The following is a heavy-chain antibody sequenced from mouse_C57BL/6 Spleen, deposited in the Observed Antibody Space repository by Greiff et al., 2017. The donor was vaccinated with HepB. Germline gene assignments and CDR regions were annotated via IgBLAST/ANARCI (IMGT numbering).Heavy chain of an antibody. V-gene: IGHV1-80*01. Sequence: QVQLQQSGAELVKPGASVKISCKASGYTFSGYWMNWVKQRPGQGLEWIGQIYPGDGDTNYNGKFKGKATVTADTSSSTAYMQLSSLTSEDSAVYACAREEVGNYRDYWGQGTTVTVSS. CDR3: AREEVGNYRDY. CDR1: GYTFSGYW. D-gene: IGHD2-1*01. J-gene: IGHJ2*01. CDR2: IYPGDGDT.